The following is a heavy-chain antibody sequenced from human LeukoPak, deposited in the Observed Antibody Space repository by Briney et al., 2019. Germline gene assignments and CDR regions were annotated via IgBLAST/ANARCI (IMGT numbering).Heavy chain of an antibody. CDR1: GGTFSSYA. J-gene: IGHJ5*02. CDR2: IIPIFGTA. Sequence: SVKVSCKASGGTFSSYAISWVRQAPGQGLEWMGGIIPIFGTANYAQKFQGRVTITADESTSTAYMELSSLRSEDMAVYYCASAASSLFDPWGQGTLVTVSS. D-gene: IGHD5/OR15-5a*01. CDR3: ASAASSLFDP. V-gene: IGHV1-69*13.